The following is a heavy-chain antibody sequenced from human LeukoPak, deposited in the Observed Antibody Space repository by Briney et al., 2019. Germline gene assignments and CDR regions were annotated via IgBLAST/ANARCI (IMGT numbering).Heavy chain of an antibody. D-gene: IGHD6-19*01. CDR1: GFTFSSYG. Sequence: GGSLRLSCAASGFTFSSYGMHWVRQAPGKGLEWVAVISYDGSNKYYADSVKGRFTISRDNSKNTLYLQMSSLRAEDTAVYYCARGRPGGGWPYFDYWGQGTLVTVSS. V-gene: IGHV3-30*03. CDR3: ARGRPGGGWPYFDY. CDR2: ISYDGSNK. J-gene: IGHJ4*02.